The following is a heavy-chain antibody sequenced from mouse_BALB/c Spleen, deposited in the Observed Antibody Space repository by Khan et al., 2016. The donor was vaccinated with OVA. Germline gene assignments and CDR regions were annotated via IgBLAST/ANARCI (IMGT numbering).Heavy chain of an antibody. CDR2: TNPTNGRT. V-gene: IGHV1S81*02. J-gene: IGHJ2*01. CDR1: GYTFTSYW. CDR3: ARIKEIVANYFDY. Sequence: VQLQQSGAELVKAGASVKMSCKASGYTFTSYWMHWVKQRLGQGLEWFAETNPTNGRTYYNEKFKSKATLTVDKSSSTAYMLLSGPTFEDSAVYYCARIKEIVANYFDYWGQGTTPTGSS. D-gene: IGHD1-1*01.